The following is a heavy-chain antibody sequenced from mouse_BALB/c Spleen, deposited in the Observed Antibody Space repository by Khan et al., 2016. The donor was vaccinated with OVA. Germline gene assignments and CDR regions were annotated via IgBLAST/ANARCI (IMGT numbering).Heavy chain of an antibody. D-gene: IGHD2-4*01. J-gene: IGHJ4*01. CDR1: GFSLPGYG. V-gene: IGHV2-6-7*01. CDR2: IWGDGST. CDR3: AREIYYDYAYYYAMDY. Sequence: QVQLKESGPGLVAPSQSLSITCTVSGFSLPGYGVNWVRQPPGKGLEWLGMIWGDGSTDYNSALKSRLSLSQDNSKSQVFLKMKSLQTDDTARYYCAREIYYDYAYYYAMDYWGQGTSVTVSS.